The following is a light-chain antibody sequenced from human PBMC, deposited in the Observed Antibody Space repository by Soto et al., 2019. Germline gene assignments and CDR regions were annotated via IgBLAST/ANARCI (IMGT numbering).Light chain of an antibody. J-gene: IGLJ1*01. CDR2: DVN. CDR1: SSDVGAYIF. Sequence: QSVLTQPPSASRTPEQSVTISCTGTSSDVGAYIFVSWYQQHPGKAPKLFVYDVNRRPPGVPDRYLCSKSGNTASLTVSQRQVEDEADYYGDSFAGGTNLFGTGTKFIVL. CDR3: DSFAGGTNL. V-gene: IGLV2-8*01.